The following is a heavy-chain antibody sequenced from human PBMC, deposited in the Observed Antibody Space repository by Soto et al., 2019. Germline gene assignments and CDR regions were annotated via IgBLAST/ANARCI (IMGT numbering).Heavy chain of an antibody. CDR3: ARDRTSKGGMDV. V-gene: IGHV3-74*01. Sequence: HPGGSLRLSCAASGFTFSNDWMNWVRQGPGKGLEWVSRIISGGARVTYADSVKGRFTIARDNAKNTLYLEMHSLTAEDTAVYYCARDRTSKGGMDVCGQGTRVTVSS. J-gene: IGHJ6*02. CDR2: IISGGARV. CDR1: GFTFSNDW.